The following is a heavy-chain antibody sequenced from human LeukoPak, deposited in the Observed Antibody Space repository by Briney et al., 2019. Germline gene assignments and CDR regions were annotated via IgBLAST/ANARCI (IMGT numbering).Heavy chain of an antibody. CDR3: AREWLLSYDAFDI. V-gene: IGHV3-30*02. CDR1: GFNFRSSG. J-gene: IGHJ3*02. D-gene: IGHD3-3*01. CDR2: IQYDVSQK. Sequence: GGSLRLSCAASGFNFRSSGMHWVRQAPGKGLEWVTFIQYDVSQKYYADSVKGRFIISRDNPKNTLYLQMNSLRTEDTAVYYCAREWLLSYDAFDIWGQGTMVTVSS.